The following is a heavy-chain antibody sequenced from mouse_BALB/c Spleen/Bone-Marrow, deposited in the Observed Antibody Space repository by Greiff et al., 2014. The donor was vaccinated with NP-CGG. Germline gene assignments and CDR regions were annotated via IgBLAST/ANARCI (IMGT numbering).Heavy chain of an antibody. CDR2: ILPGSGST. Sequence: QVKLQQSGAELMKPGASVKISCKATGYTFSSYWIEWVKQRPGYGLEWIGEILPGSGSTNYNEKFKGKATFTADTSSNTAYMQLSSPTSEDSAVYYCARGYAMDYWGQGTSVTVSS. J-gene: IGHJ4*01. CDR1: GYTFSSYW. CDR3: ARGYAMDY. V-gene: IGHV1-9*01.